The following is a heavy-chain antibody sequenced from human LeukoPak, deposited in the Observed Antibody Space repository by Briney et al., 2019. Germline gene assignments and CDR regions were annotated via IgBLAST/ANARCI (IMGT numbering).Heavy chain of an antibody. CDR1: GYTFTSYY. CDR2: INPSGGST. CDR3: ARDGNRSTYSSSWYRSDYYYYYYMDV. V-gene: IGHV1-46*01. Sequence: ASVKVSCKASGYTFTSYYMHWVRQAPGQGLEWMGIINPSGGSTSYAQKFQGRVTMTRDTSTSTVYMELSSLRSEDTAVYYCARDGNRSTYSSSWYRSDYYYYYYMDVWGKGTTVTVSS. D-gene: IGHD6-13*01. J-gene: IGHJ6*03.